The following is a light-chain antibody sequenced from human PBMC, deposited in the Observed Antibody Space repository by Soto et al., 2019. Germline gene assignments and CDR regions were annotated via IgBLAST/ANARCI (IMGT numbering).Light chain of an antibody. Sequence: EIVLTQSPAILSLSPGERATLSCRASQSIGLAIAWYQHKPGQAPRLLIFDASQRATGIPARFRGSGSGTDFTLSISSLEPEDFAVYYCQQRTDRPPWTF. CDR3: QQRTDRPPWT. V-gene: IGKV3-11*01. J-gene: IGKJ1*01. CDR2: DAS. CDR1: QSIGLA.